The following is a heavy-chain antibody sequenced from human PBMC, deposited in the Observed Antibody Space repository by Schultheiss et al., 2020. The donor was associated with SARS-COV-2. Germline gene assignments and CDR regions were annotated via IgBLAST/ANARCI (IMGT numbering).Heavy chain of an antibody. D-gene: IGHD3-3*01. CDR2: IYYSGST. J-gene: IGHJ6*02. CDR3: ARDRATYYDFWSGYKYYYYGMDV. Sequence: SETLSLTCAVYGGSFSGYYWSWIRQPPGKGLEWIGYIYYSGSTNYNPSLKSRVTISVDTSKNQFSLKLSSVTAADTAVYYCARDRATYYDFWSGYKYYYYGMDVWGQGTTVTVSS. V-gene: IGHV4-59*12. CDR1: GGSFSGYY.